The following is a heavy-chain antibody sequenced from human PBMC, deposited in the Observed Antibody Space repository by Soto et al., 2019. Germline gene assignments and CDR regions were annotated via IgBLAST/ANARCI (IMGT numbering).Heavy chain of an antibody. V-gene: IGHV3-23*01. D-gene: IGHD6-19*01. CDR1: GFTFSTYA. CDR3: AKPRGDSSAWYSFDS. CDR2: ISGGGRST. J-gene: IGHJ4*02. Sequence: GGSLRLSCAASGFTFSTYAMSWVRQAPGKGLEWVSTISGGGRSTYYADSVKGRFTISRDNSKNTLYLQMNSLRAEDTALYYCAKPRGDSSAWYSFDSWGQGTLVTVSS.